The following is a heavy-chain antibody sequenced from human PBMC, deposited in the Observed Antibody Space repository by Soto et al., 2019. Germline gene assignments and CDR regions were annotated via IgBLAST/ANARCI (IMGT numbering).Heavy chain of an antibody. D-gene: IGHD6-6*01. J-gene: IGHJ6*04. Sequence: ASVKASCKVSGYTITELSMHWVRQAPGKGLEWMGGFDPEDGETIYAQKFQGRVTMTEDTSTDTAYMELSSLRSEDTAVYYCAKNVGESSSEYMDVWGKGTTVT. CDR2: FDPEDGET. CDR1: GYTITELS. CDR3: AKNVGESSSEYMDV. V-gene: IGHV1-24*01.